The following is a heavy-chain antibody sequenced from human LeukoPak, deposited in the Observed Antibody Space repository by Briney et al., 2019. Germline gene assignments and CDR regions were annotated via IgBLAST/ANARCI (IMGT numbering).Heavy chain of an antibody. D-gene: IGHD3-22*01. CDR2: IYTSGST. CDR1: GGSISRYS. V-gene: IGHV4-4*07. J-gene: IGHJ4*02. CDR3: ARGRYYYDSSGYSGNFDY. Sequence: PSETLSLTCTVSGGSISRYSWSWIRQPAGKGLEWIGRIYTSGSTNYNPSLKSRVTMSVDTSKNQFSLKLSSVTAADTAVYYCARGRYYYDSSGYSGNFDYWGQGTLVTVSS.